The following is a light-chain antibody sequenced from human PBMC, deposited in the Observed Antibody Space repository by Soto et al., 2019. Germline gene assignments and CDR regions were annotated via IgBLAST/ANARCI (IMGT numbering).Light chain of an antibody. Sequence: QSVLTQPASVSGSPGQSITISCTGTSSDVGGYNYVSWYQQHPGKAPKLMIYEVSNRPSGVSNRFSGSKSGNTAYLTISGLQAEDEADYYCSSYTSSSTLVVFGGGTKSTVL. CDR1: SSDVGGYNY. J-gene: IGLJ2*01. CDR2: EVS. V-gene: IGLV2-14*01. CDR3: SSYTSSSTLVV.